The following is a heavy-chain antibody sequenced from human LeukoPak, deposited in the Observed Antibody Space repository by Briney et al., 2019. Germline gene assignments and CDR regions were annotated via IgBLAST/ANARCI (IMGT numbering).Heavy chain of an antibody. D-gene: IGHD2-2*01. V-gene: IGHV1-18*01. CDR3: ARDNSAISDCSSASCFHFNY. CDR2: ISAYNGNT. CDR1: GYTFTRYG. Sequence: ASVKVSCKASGYTFTRYGITWVRQAPGQGLERIAWISAYNGNTNYAHKVQGRVTMTTDTSTSTAYMELRSLSPDDTAVYYCARDNSAISDCSSASCFHFNYWGQGTLVTVSS. J-gene: IGHJ4*02.